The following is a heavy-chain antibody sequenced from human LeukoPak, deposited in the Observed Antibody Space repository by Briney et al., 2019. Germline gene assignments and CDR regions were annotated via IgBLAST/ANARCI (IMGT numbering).Heavy chain of an antibody. CDR2: IYSSGTT. D-gene: IGHD7-27*01. Sequence: PSETLSLTCTVSGDSISSGNYYWGWFRQPPEKGLEWIGNIYSSGTTYYNPSLRSQVAMSVDTSKNQVSLKLRSVTAADTAVYYCARVVWGGDFHYSLDVWGKGTTVIVSS. J-gene: IGHJ6*03. V-gene: IGHV4-39*07. CDR1: GDSISSGNYY. CDR3: ARVVWGGDFHYSLDV.